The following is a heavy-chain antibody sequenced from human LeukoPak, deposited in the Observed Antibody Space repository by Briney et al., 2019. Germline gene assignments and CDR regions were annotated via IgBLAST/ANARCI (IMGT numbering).Heavy chain of an antibody. V-gene: IGHV4-39*07. J-gene: IGHJ6*02. D-gene: IGHD3-3*01. CDR1: GGSITSTSYY. Sequence: SETLSLTCTSSGGSITSTSYYWGWIRQPPGKGLEWIGEINHSGSTNYNPSLKSRVTISVDTSKNQFSLKLSSVTAADTAVYYCARYYDFWSGYNYGMDVWGQGTTVTVSS. CDR2: INHSGST. CDR3: ARYYDFWSGYNYGMDV.